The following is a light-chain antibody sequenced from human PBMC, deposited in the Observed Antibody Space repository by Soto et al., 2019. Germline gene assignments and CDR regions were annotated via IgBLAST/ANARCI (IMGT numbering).Light chain of an antibody. CDR3: QSYESSLRGWV. Sequence: QAVVTQPPSASGAPGQRVTISCTGSSSNIGAGYDVHWYQQLPGTAPKLLISGNSNRPAGVPHRFSGSKSGTAASLAITGGQAEDAADDDCQSYESSLRGWVFGVGTKVNVL. J-gene: IGLJ3*02. CDR1: SSNIGAGYD. V-gene: IGLV1-40*01. CDR2: GNS.